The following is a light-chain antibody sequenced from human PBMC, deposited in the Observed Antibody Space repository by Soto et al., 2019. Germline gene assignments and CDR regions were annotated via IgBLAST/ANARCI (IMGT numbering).Light chain of an antibody. CDR1: SGHSNYV. CDR2: LNSDGSH. J-gene: IGLJ2*01. V-gene: IGLV4-69*01. CDR3: QTWDTGIRV. Sequence: QLVLTQSPSASASLGASVKLTCTLSSGHSNYVIAWHQQQPEKGPRYLLKLNSDGSHSKGDGIPDRLSGSSSGAERYITISSLQSEDEADYYCQTWDTGIRVFGGGTKLTVL.